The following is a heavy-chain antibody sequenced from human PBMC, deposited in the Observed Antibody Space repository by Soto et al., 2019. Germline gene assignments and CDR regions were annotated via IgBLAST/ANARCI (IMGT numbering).Heavy chain of an antibody. D-gene: IGHD1-26*01. V-gene: IGHV4-39*01. CDR3: ARQDNSARHQSFDF. CDR1: GDSFSSSSSY. CDR2: IRYSGST. Sequence: QVQLQESGPGLVKPSETLSLTCTVSGDSFSSSSSYWAWIRQPPGKGLEWIGSIRYSGSTHYNPSLESRITMSIDTSKKQFFLGLRSVTAADTAVYYCARQDNSARHQSFDFWGQGTLVTASS. J-gene: IGHJ4*02.